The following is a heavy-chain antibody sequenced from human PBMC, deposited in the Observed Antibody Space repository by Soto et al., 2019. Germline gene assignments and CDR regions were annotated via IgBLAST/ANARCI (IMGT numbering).Heavy chain of an antibody. J-gene: IGHJ4*02. Sequence: GESLKISCAASGFTVSSNYMSWVRQAPGKGLEWVSVIYSGGSTYYADSVKGRFTISRDNSKNTLYLQMNSLRAEDTAVYYCAREGSGWYDYWGQGTLVTVSS. CDR1: GFTVSSNY. V-gene: IGHV3-53*01. D-gene: IGHD6-19*01. CDR2: IYSGGST. CDR3: AREGSGWYDY.